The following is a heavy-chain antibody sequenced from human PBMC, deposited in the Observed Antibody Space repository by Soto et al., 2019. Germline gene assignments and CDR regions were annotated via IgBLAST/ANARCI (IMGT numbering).Heavy chain of an antibody. J-gene: IGHJ4*02. Sequence: GASVKVSCKASGYTFTSYAMHWVRQAPGQRLEWMGWINAGNGNTKYSQKFQGRVTITRDTSASTAYMELSSLRSEDTAVYYCAGSFGVVTDFDYWGQGTLVTVSS. CDR1: GYTFTSYA. CDR3: AGSFGVVTDFDY. D-gene: IGHD3-3*01. CDR2: INAGNGNT. V-gene: IGHV1-3*01.